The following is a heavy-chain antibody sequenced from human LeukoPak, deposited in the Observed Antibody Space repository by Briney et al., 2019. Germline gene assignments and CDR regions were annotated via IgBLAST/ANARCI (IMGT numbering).Heavy chain of an antibody. D-gene: IGHD3-3*01. CDR3: ARSDYDFWSGPNWFDP. J-gene: IGHJ5*02. CDR2: IYYSGST. CDR1: GGSISSSSYY. V-gene: IGHV4-39*07. Sequence: SETLSLTCTVSGGSISSSSYYWGWIRQPPGKGLEWIGSIYYSGSTNYNPSLKSRVTISVDTSKNQFSLKLSSVTAADTAVYYCARSDYDFWSGPNWFDPWGQGTLVTVSS.